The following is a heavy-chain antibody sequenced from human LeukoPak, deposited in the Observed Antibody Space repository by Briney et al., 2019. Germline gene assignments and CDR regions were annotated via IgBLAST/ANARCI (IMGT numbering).Heavy chain of an antibody. V-gene: IGHV3-73*01. CDR3: TRPAATVPDY. J-gene: IGHJ4*02. Sequence: GGSLRLSCAASGVTFSGSAMHWVRQASGKGLEWVGRIRSKANSYATAYAASVKGSFTISKDDSTNTAYLQMNSLKTEDTAVYSCTRPAATVPDYWGQGTLVTVSS. D-gene: IGHD6-25*01. CDR2: IRSKANSYAT. CDR1: GVTFSGSA.